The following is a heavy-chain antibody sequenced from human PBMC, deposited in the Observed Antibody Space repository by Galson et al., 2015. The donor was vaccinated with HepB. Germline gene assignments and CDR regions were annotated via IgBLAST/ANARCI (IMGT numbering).Heavy chain of an antibody. Sequence: SLRLSCAASGFTFDNYAMHWVRQTPGKGLEWMAVVSNDGTNKGYTDSVRGRFIISRDNSKNTVYLQMNSLRPEDTAVYYCARDGVLYYDILTGYYNGNFDFWGQGTLVTVSS. CDR1: GFTFDNYA. D-gene: IGHD3-9*01. J-gene: IGHJ4*02. CDR2: VSNDGTNK. CDR3: ARDGVLYYDILTGYYNGNFDF. V-gene: IGHV3-30*04.